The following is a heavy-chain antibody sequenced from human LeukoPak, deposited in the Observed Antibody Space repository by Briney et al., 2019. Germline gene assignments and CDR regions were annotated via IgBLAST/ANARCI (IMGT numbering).Heavy chain of an antibody. CDR2: ISYDGSNK. Sequence: GRSLRLSCAASGFTFSSYGMHWVRQAPGKGLEWVAVISYDGSNKYYADSVKGRFTISRDNSKNTLYLQMNSLRAEDTAVYYCAKAPLDWLRIDYWGQGTLVTVSS. CDR1: GFTFSSYG. V-gene: IGHV3-30*18. CDR3: AKAPLDWLRIDY. J-gene: IGHJ4*02. D-gene: IGHD3-9*01.